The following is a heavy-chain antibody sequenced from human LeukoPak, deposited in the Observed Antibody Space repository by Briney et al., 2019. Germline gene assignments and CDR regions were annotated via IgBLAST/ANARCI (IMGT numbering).Heavy chain of an antibody. Sequence: SETLSLTCAVYGGSFSGYYWSWIRQPPGKGLEWIGEINHSGSTNYNPSLKSRVTISVDTSKNQFSLKLSSVTAADTAVYYCARGHYYYDSSGYYVRGFDYWGQGTLVTVSS. CDR3: ARGHYYYDSSGYYVRGFDY. D-gene: IGHD3-22*01. CDR1: GGSFSGYY. J-gene: IGHJ4*02. CDR2: INHSGST. V-gene: IGHV4-34*01.